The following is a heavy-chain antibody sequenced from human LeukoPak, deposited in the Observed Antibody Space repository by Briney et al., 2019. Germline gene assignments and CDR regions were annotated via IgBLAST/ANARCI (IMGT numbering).Heavy chain of an antibody. D-gene: IGHD3-3*01. CDR2: ILPIFGTA. CDR1: GGTFSSYA. V-gene: IGHV1-69*01. J-gene: IGHJ4*02. Sequence: SVKVSCKASGGTFSSYAISWVRQAPGQGLEWMGGILPIFGTANFAQKFQGRVTITADESTSTAYMELSSLRSEDTAVYYCARDRNTIFGVVIPFDYWGQGTLVTVSS. CDR3: ARDRNTIFGVVIPFDY.